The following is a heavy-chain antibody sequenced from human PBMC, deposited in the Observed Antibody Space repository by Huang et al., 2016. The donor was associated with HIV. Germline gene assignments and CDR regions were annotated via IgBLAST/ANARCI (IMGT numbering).Heavy chain of an antibody. Sequence: QVQLQESGPGLVKPSETLSLTCTVSGGSISSYYWRWIRQHPGKGLEWIGYMYYSGSTNYNPSLKSRGTISVDTSKNQFSLKLSSVTAADTAVYYCARSHSIHWGFNWFDPWGQGTLVTVSS. CDR3: ARSHSIHWGFNWFDP. CDR2: MYYSGST. V-gene: IGHV4-59*01. D-gene: IGHD7-27*01. CDR1: GGSISSYY. J-gene: IGHJ5*02.